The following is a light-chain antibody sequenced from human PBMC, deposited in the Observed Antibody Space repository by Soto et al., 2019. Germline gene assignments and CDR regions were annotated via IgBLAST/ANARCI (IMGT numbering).Light chain of an antibody. CDR1: ESISSN. Sequence: EIVLTQSPATLSLSPGERATLSCRASESISSNLSREQQKPGQAPRLLIVGASSRATGLPPRFSGSGSGTEFTLTISRREPEDFAVYYCQQFGDSLTWTFGQGTKVDIK. V-gene: IGKV3-20*01. J-gene: IGKJ1*01. CDR2: GAS. CDR3: QQFGDSLTWT.